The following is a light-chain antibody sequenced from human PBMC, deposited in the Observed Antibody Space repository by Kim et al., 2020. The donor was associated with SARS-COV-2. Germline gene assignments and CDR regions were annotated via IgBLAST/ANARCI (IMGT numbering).Light chain of an antibody. CDR3: QQYDNWPGT. CDR2: GTS. V-gene: IGKV3-15*01. CDR1: QSVSSN. Sequence: VSPGERVTPSCRASQSVSSNLAWYQQKPGQAPRLLVYGTSTRAPGVPDSFSGSGSGTEFTLTINSLQSDDFAVYHCQQYDNWPGTFGQGTKVDIK. J-gene: IGKJ1*01.